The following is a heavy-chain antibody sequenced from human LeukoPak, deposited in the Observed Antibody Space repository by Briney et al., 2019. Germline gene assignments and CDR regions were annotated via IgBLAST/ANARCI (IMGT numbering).Heavy chain of an antibody. CDR3: ARGDSMIVVVKGFDY. Sequence: GGSLRLSCAASGFTFSSYAMHWVRQAPGKGLEYVSAISTNGGSTYYANSVKGRFTISRDNSKNTLYLQMGSLRAEDVAVYYCARGDSMIVVVKGFDYWGQGTLVTVSS. CDR2: ISTNGGST. J-gene: IGHJ4*02. V-gene: IGHV3-64*01. D-gene: IGHD3-22*01. CDR1: GFTFSSYA.